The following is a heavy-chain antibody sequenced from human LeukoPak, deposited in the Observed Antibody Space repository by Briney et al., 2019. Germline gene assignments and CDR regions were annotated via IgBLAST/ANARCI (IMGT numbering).Heavy chain of an antibody. V-gene: IGHV4-34*01. CDR3: ARDYDSSGYYGY. CDR2: INHSGST. J-gene: IGHJ4*02. CDR1: GGSFSGYY. D-gene: IGHD3-22*01. Sequence: SETLSLTCAVYGGSFSGYYWSWIRQPPGKGLEWIGEINHSGSTNYNLSLKSRVTISVDTSKNQFSLKLSSVTAADTAVYYCARDYDSSGYYGYWGQGTLVTVSS.